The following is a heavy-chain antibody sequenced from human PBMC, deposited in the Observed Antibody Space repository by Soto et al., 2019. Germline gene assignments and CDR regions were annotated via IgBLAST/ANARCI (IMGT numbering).Heavy chain of an antibody. CDR1: GFTFSSYS. D-gene: IGHD1-1*01. J-gene: IGHJ4*02. CDR3: ARVGYWNDETH. Sequence: EVQLVGSGGGLVKPGGSLRLSCAASGFTFSSYSMNWVRQAPGKGLEWVSSISSSSSYIYYADSVKGRFTISRDNAKNALNLQMNSLKAEDTAVYYCARVGYWNDETHCGQGTLVTVSS. CDR2: ISSSSSYI. V-gene: IGHV3-21*01.